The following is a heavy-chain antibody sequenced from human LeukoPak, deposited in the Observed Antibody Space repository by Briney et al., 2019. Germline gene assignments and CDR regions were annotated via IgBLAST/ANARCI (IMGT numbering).Heavy chain of an antibody. V-gene: IGHV4-59*01. J-gene: IGHJ6*03. D-gene: IGHD5-24*01. CDR2: IYYSGST. CDR3: ARSRWLQLGYYYYYMDV. CDR1: GGSISSYY. Sequence: SKTLSLTCTVSGGSISSYYWSWIRQPPGKGLEWIGYIYYSGSTNYNPSLKSRVTISVDTSKNQFSLKLSSVTAADTAVYYCARSRWLQLGYYYYYMDVWGKGTTVTVSS.